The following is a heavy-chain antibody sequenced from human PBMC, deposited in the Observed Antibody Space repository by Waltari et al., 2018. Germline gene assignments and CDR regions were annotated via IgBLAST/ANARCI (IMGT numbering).Heavy chain of an antibody. V-gene: IGHV4-34*12. J-gene: IGHJ4*02. Sequence: QVQLQQSGAGLVRPSEILSLTCDVFGGSFPGFYWSWIRQTPGKGLEWIGEVIHSGGTVYNPSLESRVTISIDTSKNQFSLRLTSVTAADTAVYFCARGKLNFDVWGQGAQVTVSS. CDR1: GGSFPGFY. CDR2: VIHSGGT. CDR3: ARGKLNFDV.